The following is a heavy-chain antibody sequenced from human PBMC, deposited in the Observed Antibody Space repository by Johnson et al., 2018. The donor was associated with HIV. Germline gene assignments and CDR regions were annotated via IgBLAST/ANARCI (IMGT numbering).Heavy chain of an antibody. CDR1: GFTFSSYD. CDR3: ARAGKWSGDAFDI. CDR2: IGTAGDT. V-gene: IGHV3-13*01. Sequence: VQLVESGGGVVQPGRSLRLSCAASGFTFSSYDMHWVRQATGKGLEWVSTIGTAGDTYYPGSVQGRFTVSREDAKNSLYLQMNSLRAGDTAVYYCARAGKWSGDAFDIWGQGTMVTVSS. D-gene: IGHD3-10*01. J-gene: IGHJ3*02.